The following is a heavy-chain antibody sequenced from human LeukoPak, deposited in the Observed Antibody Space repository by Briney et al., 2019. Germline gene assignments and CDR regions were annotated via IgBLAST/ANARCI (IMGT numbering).Heavy chain of an antibody. D-gene: IGHD3-3*01. Sequence: PSETLSLTCAVYGGSFSGYYLSWIRQPPGKGLEWIGEINHSGSTNYNPSLKSRVTISVDTSKNQFSLKLSSVTAADTAVYYCARDRVGEFDFWSGLIYYYGMDRWGQGTTVTVSS. V-gene: IGHV4-34*01. CDR2: INHSGST. CDR3: ARDRVGEFDFWSGLIYYYGMDR. CDR1: GGSFSGYY. J-gene: IGHJ6*02.